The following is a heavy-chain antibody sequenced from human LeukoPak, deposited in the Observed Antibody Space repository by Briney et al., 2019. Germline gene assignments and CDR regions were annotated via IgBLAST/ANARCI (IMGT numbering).Heavy chain of an antibody. CDR3: ASISGSYYIEQFSCDFDY. J-gene: IGHJ4*02. CDR1: GYTFTSYY. D-gene: IGHD1-26*01. Sequence: ASVKVSCKASGYTFTSYYMHWVRQAPGQGLEWMGIINPSGGSTSYAQKFQGRVTMTRDTSTSTVYMELSSLRSEDTAVYYCASISGSYYIEQFSCDFDYWGQGTLVTVSS. CDR2: INPSGGST. V-gene: IGHV1-46*01.